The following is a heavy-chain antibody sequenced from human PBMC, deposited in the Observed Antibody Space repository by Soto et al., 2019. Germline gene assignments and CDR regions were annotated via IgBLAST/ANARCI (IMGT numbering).Heavy chain of an antibody. CDR2: VSGRGDGI. V-gene: IGHV3-23*01. Sequence: EAQILESGGDLVRPGGSLRLFCSVSGFSFSDYAMNWVRQAPGKGLEWVSAVSGRGDGIFYADSVKGRFSISRDNSKNTVYLQMNNLRVEDTAVYYCAKDVVEVLHYYGMDVWGRGTTVSVSS. CDR1: GFSFSDYA. CDR3: AKDVVEVLHYYGMDV. D-gene: IGHD2-21*01. J-gene: IGHJ6*02.